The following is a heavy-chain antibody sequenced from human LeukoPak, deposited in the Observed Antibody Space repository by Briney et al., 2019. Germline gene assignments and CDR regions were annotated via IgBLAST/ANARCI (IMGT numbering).Heavy chain of an antibody. J-gene: IGHJ4*02. Sequence: GGSLRLSCAASGFTFSNAWMSWVRQAPGKGLEWVGRIKSKTDGGATDYAAPVKGRFTISRDDSKNTLYLQMNSLKTEDTAVYYSTTVGSFWSGYPVWCWGQGTLLTVSS. D-gene: IGHD3-3*01. CDR2: IKSKTDGGAT. CDR1: GFTFSNAW. V-gene: IGHV3-15*01. CDR3: TTVGSFWSGYPVWC.